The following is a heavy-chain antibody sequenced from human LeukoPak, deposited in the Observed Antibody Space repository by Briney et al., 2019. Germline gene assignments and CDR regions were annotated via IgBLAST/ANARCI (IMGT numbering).Heavy chain of an antibody. V-gene: IGHV3-30*02. CDR2: IRYDGSNT. CDR1: GFSFRSYG. Sequence: PGGSLRLSCAASGFSFRSYGMHWVRQAPGKGLEWVAFIRYDGSNTYYADSVKGRFTISRDNSKNTLYLQKNSLRAEDTAVYYCASQGVPAALDYWGQGTLVTVSS. J-gene: IGHJ4*02. CDR3: ASQGVPAALDY. D-gene: IGHD2-15*01.